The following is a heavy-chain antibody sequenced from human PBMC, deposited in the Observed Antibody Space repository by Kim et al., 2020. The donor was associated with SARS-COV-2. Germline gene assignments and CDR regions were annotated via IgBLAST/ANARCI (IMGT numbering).Heavy chain of an antibody. CDR3: AGRYSSSWWVVY. CDR1: GGSFSGYY. Sequence: ETLSLTCAVYGGSFSGYYWSWIRQPPGKGLEWIGEINHSGSTNYNPSLKSRVTISVDTSKNQFSLKLSSVTAADTAVYYCAGRYSSSWWVVYWGQGTLVTVSS. J-gene: IGHJ4*02. D-gene: IGHD6-13*01. CDR2: INHSGST. V-gene: IGHV4-34*01.